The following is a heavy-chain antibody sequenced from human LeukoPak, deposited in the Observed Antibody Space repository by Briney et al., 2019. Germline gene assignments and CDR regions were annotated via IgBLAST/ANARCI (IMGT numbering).Heavy chain of an antibody. CDR1: GFTFIDYA. D-gene: IGHD5-12*01. Sequence: PGGSLRLSCAASGFTFIDYAMSWVRQAPGKGLEWVSGISGGGASTYYADSMKGRFTISRDNPKNTMYLQMSSLRAEDTALYYCAKDVRSVATIIANWGQGTLVTVSS. J-gene: IGHJ4*02. CDR3: AKDVRSVATIIAN. V-gene: IGHV3-23*01. CDR2: ISGGGAST.